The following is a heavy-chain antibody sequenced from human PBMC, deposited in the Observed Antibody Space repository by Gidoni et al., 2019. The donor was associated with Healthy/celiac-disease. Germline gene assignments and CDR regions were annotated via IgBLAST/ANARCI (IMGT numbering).Heavy chain of an antibody. J-gene: IGHJ4*02. D-gene: IGHD5-18*01. CDR2: ISGSGGST. Sequence: EVQLLESGGGLVQPGGSLRLSCAASGFPFSSYALSWVRQAPGKGLEWVSAISGSGGSTYYADSVKGRFTISRDNSKNTLYLQMNSLRAEDTAVYYCAKGLRGVDTYFDYWGQGTLVTVSS. CDR1: GFPFSSYA. V-gene: IGHV3-23*01. CDR3: AKGLRGVDTYFDY.